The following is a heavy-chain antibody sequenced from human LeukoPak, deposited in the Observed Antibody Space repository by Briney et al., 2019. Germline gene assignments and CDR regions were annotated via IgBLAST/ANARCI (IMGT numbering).Heavy chain of an antibody. V-gene: IGHV3-23*01. CDR3: AKDGVYGPGCCYYFDY. Sequence: QPGGSLRLSCAGSGFTFSSYATSWVRQAPGKGLEWVSAISGSGVSTYYADSVKGRFTISRDNSKNTLYLQMNSLRAEDTAVYYCAKDGVYGPGCCYYFDYWGQGTLVTVSS. CDR2: ISGSGVST. D-gene: IGHD3-10*01. CDR1: GFTFSSYA. J-gene: IGHJ4*02.